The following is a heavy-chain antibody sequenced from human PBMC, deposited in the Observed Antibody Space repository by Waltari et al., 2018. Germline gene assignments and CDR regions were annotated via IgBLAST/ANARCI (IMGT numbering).Heavy chain of an antibody. J-gene: IGHJ3*01. CDR3: TRVSLRLAADI. Sequence: EVQLVVSGGGLVHPGAPRGRSCVTSGFTCKPYWMNWVRQAPGKGLEWVANMNQDGSQKYYVDSVRDRFTISRDNAKNSLHLQMRSLRDEDTAVYYCTRVSLRLAADIWGQGTMVTVSS. CDR1: GFTCKPYW. CDR2: MNQDGSQK. D-gene: IGHD3-9*01. V-gene: IGHV3-7*03.